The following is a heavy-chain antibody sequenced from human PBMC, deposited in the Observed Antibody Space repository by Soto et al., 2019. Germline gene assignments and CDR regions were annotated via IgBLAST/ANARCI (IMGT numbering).Heavy chain of an antibody. CDR1: GGSISSYY. CDR3: ARRKRWRLPGSSGGMGL. CDR2: IYYSGST. J-gene: IGHJ6*02. D-gene: IGHD3-10*01. V-gene: IGHV4-59*01. Sequence: ETLSLTCTVSGGSISSYYWSWIRQPPGKGLELIVYIYYSGSTNYNPSLKSRVTISVDTSKNQFSLKLSSVTAADTAVYYCARRKRWRLPGSSGGMGLWGQGTTVTVSS.